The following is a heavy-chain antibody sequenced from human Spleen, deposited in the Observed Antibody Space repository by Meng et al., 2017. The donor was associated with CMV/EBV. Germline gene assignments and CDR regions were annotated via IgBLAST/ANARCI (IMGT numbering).Heavy chain of an antibody. CDR1: GFTVSSSF. J-gene: IGHJ4*02. Sequence: CAASGFTVSSSFMSWVRQTPGKGLEWVSVIYGDGNTYYADSVRGRFTISRDNYKNTLFLEMNSLRAEDTAVYYCARWYNSSSGFDYWGQGTLVTVSS. CDR2: IYGDGNT. D-gene: IGHD6-6*01. CDR3: ARWYNSSSGFDY. V-gene: IGHV3-53*01.